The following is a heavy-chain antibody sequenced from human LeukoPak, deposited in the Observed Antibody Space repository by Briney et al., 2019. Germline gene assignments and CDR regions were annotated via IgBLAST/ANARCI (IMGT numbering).Heavy chain of an antibody. CDR3: ARSPSISSGSPLDY. CDR1: GYPFTGYY. D-gene: IGHD6-19*01. J-gene: IGHJ4*02. CDR2: INLNSGGT. V-gene: IGHV1-2*02. Sequence: ASVKVSCKASGYPFTGYYMHWVRQAPGQGLQWMGWINLNSGGTDCAQKFQGRVTMTRDTSISTVYMEMSRLVSDDTAVFYCARSPSISSGSPLDYWGQGTLITVSS.